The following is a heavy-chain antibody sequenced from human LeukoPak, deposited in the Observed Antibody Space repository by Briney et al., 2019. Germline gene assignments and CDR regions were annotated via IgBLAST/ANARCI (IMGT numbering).Heavy chain of an antibody. Sequence: GGSLRLSCAGSGFSFMNYAMNWVRQAPGKGLEWVSYISPGGSSTYYADSAEGRFTISRDNSKNTLYLQMNSLRAEDTAVYYCARVGLFGVVGATASFDYWGQGTLVTVSS. V-gene: IGHV3-48*01. J-gene: IGHJ4*02. CDR3: ARVGLFGVVGATASFDY. CDR1: GFSFMNYA. D-gene: IGHD1-26*01. CDR2: ISPGGSST.